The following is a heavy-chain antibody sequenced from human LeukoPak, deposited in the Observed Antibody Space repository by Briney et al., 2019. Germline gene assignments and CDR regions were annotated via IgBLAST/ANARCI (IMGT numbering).Heavy chain of an antibody. J-gene: IGHJ4*02. CDR3: ATSTSVYYFDY. CDR1: GYGFTSYW. Sequence: GQSLKISCTGSGYGFTSYWIGWVRHIPGKGLEWMENIYPGDSYTRYRPSFHGQVTISADKSISTAYLQWSSLKASDTAMYYCATSTSVYYFDYWGQGTLVTVSS. CDR2: IYPGDSYT. V-gene: IGHV5-51*01. D-gene: IGHD2-2*01.